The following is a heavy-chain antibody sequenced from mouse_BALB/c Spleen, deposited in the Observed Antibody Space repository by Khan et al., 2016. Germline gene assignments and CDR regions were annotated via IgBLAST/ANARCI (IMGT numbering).Heavy chain of an antibody. CDR2: ISYSGST. Sequence: EVQLQESGPGLVKPSQSLSLTCTVTGYSITSDYAWNWIRQFPGNKLEWMGYISYSGSTSYNPSLKSRISITRETSKNQFFLQLNSVTTEDTATXYFARWENYRYAMDYWGQGTSVTVSS. CDR3: ARWENYRYAMDY. CDR1: GYSITSDYA. V-gene: IGHV3-2*02. J-gene: IGHJ4*01. D-gene: IGHD2-14*01.